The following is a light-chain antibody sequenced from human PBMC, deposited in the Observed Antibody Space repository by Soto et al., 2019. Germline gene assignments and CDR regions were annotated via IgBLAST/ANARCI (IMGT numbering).Light chain of an antibody. CDR2: AAS. CDR3: QQSYSTPWT. J-gene: IGKJ1*01. V-gene: IGKV1-39*01. Sequence: DIQMTQSPSSLSASVGDRVTITCRASQSINSYINWYQQKPGKAPKLLIYAASSLQSGVPSRFSSSGSGTDFTLTISSLQPEDFATYHCQQSYSTPWTLGQGTKVESK. CDR1: QSINSY.